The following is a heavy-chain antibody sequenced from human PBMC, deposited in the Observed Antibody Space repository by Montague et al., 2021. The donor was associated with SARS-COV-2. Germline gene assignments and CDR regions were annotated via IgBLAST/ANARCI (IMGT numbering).Heavy chain of an antibody. CDR2: IYYSGST. J-gene: IGHJ1*01. CDR1: GGSLSSYY. V-gene: IGHV4-59*08. CDR3: ARHVSGSLTHFHH. Sequence: SETLSLTCTVSGGSLSSYYWSWIWQPPGKGLEWIGYIYYSGSTNYNPSLKSRVTISVDTSKNQFSLNLSSVTAADTAVYYCARHVSGSLTHFHHWGQGSLVTVSS. D-gene: IGHD1-26*01.